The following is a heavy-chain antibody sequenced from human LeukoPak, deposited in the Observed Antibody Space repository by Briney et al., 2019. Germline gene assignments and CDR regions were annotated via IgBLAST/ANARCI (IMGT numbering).Heavy chain of an antibody. Sequence: GSLKLSCAASGFTFSGSAIHWVRQSSGKGLEWVGQIDKKDKGYATATAHAASVKGRFTISRDDSINTAYLQMKSLKTEDTALYYCTRDSGTYNWFDPWGQGTLVTVSS. V-gene: IGHV3-73*01. J-gene: IGHJ5*02. CDR3: TRDSGTYNWFDP. CDR2: IDKKDKGYATAT. CDR1: GFTFSGSA. D-gene: IGHD1-26*01.